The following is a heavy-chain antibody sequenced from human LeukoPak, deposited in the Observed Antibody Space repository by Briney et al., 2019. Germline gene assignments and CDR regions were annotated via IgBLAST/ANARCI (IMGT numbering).Heavy chain of an antibody. CDR2: ISSSGST. CDR1: GDSISSGDYY. V-gene: IGHV4-61*02. Sequence: SETLSLTCTVSGDSISSGDYYWSWIRQPAGKGLEWIGRISSSGSTNYNPSLKSRVTISVDTSKNQFSLKLSSVTAADTAVYYCARDFRLLWFGEFDNSNWFDPWGQGTLVTVSS. J-gene: IGHJ5*02. CDR3: ARDFRLLWFGEFDNSNWFDP. D-gene: IGHD3-10*01.